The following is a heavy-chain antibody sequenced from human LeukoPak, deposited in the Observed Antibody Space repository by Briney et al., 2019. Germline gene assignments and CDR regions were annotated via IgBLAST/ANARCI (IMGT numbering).Heavy chain of an antibody. V-gene: IGHV3-21*01. J-gene: IGHJ3*02. CDR1: GFTFSSYS. D-gene: IGHD5-18*01. CDR3: ASPEYSYGFNDAFDI. CDR2: ISSSSSYI. Sequence: PGGSQRLSCAASGFTFSSYSMNWVRQAPGKGREWVSSISSSSSYIYYAYSVKGRFTISRDNAKNSLYLQMNSLRADYTAVYYCASPEYSYGFNDAFDIWGQGTMVTVSS.